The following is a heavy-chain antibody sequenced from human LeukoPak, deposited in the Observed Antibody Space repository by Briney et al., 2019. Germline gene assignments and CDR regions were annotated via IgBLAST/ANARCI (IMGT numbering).Heavy chain of an antibody. D-gene: IGHD1-1*01. CDR1: GGSISSSSYY. V-gene: IGHV4-39*01. J-gene: IGHJ4*02. CDR2: IYYSGST. Sequence: KSSETLSLTCTVSGGSISSSSYYWDWIRQPPGKGLEWIGNIYYSGSTYYSPSLTSRVTISVDTSKNQFSLKLSSVTAADTAVYYCARRIATTANFDFWGQGTLVTVSS. CDR3: ARRIATTANFDF.